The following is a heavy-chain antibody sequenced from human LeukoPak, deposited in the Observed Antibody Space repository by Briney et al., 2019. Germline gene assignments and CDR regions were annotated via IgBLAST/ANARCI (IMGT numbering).Heavy chain of an antibody. D-gene: IGHD6-13*01. CDR3: AKYSSDWYIDY. CDR2: TYYRSKWYS. V-gene: IGHV6-1*01. Sequence: SQALSLTCAMSVDSVSSNSAACNWIRQSPSSCREWLGRTYYRSKWYSDYALSVRGRLIINPDTSKNQSSLQLDSVTPDGAAVYYCAKYSSDWYIDYWGQGTLDSVSS. CDR1: VDSVSSNSAA. J-gene: IGHJ4*02.